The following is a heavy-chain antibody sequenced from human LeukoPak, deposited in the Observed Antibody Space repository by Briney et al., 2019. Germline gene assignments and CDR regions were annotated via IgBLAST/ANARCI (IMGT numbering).Heavy chain of an antibody. Sequence: ASVKVSCEASGYTFTSYDINWVRQATGQGREWMGWMNPKSGNTGYAQKLQGRVTITRNTSISTAYMELSRLRSEDTAVYYCARGRVPAAIQDYWGQGTLVTVSS. CDR1: GYTFTSYD. CDR3: ARGRVPAAIQDY. V-gene: IGHV1-8*03. CDR2: MNPKSGNT. J-gene: IGHJ4*02. D-gene: IGHD2-2*01.